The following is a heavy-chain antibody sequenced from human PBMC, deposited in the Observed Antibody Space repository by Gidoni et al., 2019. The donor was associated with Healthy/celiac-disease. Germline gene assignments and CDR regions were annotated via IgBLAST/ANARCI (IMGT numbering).Heavy chain of an antibody. V-gene: IGHV2-26*01. D-gene: IGHD3-22*01. CDR3: ARRYYYDSSGYLDY. Sequence: QVTLKESGPVRVKPTETLKLTCTVSGFAISNARMGVSWIRQPPGKALEWLAPIFSNDEKSYSTSLKSRLTISKDTSKSQVVLTMTNMDPVDTATYYCARRYYYDSSGYLDYWGQGTLVTVSS. CDR2: IFSNDEK. CDR1: GFAISNARMG. J-gene: IGHJ4*02.